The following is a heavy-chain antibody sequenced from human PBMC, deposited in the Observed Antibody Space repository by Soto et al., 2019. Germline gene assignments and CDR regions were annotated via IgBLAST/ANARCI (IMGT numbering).Heavy chain of an antibody. CDR2: TYYRSKWYN. Sequence: SQTLSLTCAISGDSVSSNSGAWNWIRQSLSRGLEWLGRTYYRSKWYNDYAVSVKSRITIKPDTSKNQFSLQLNSVTPEDTAVYYCARVHSSGTGDFDLWGRGTLVTVSS. V-gene: IGHV6-1*01. CDR1: GDSVSSNSGA. D-gene: IGHD6-19*01. J-gene: IGHJ2*01. CDR3: ARVHSSGTGDFDL.